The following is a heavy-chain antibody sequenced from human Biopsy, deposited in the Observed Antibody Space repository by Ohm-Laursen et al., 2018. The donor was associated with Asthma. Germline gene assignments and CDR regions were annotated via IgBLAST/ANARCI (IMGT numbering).Heavy chain of an antibody. D-gene: IGHD3-10*01. CDR3: AKDVVWFRELGGMDV. CDR2: IWYDGSNK. Sequence: SLRLSCAASGSTFSSYGMHWVRQAPGKGLEWVAIIWYDGSNKYYADSVKGRFTISRDNSKNTLYLQMNSLRAGDTAVYYCAKDVVWFRELGGMDVWGQGTTVTVSS. V-gene: IGHV3-30*02. J-gene: IGHJ6*02. CDR1: GSTFSSYG.